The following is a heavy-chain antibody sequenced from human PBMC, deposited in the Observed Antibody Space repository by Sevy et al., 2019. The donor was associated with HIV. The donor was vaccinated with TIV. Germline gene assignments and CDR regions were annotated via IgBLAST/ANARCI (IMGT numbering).Heavy chain of an antibody. CDR2: ISYDGSNK. D-gene: IGHD3-3*01. Sequence: GESLKISCAASGFTFSSYGMHWVHQAPGKGLEWVAVISYDGSNKYYADSVKGRFTISRDNSKNTLYLQMNSLRAEDTAVYYCAKEFYDFWSGYYYFDYWGQGTLVTVSS. CDR1: GFTFSSYG. V-gene: IGHV3-30*18. J-gene: IGHJ4*02. CDR3: AKEFYDFWSGYYYFDY.